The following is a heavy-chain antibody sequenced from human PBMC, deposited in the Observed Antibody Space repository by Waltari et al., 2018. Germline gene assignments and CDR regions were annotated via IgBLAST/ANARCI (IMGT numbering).Heavy chain of an antibody. J-gene: IGHJ3*02. CDR1: GGTFSSYA. D-gene: IGHD6-19*01. CDR2: IIPIFGTA. V-gene: IGHV1-69*14. Sequence: QVQLVQSGAEVKKPGSSVKVSCKASGGTFSSYAISWVRQAPGQGLEWMGGIIPIFGTANYARKFQGRVTITADKSTSTAYMELSSLRSEDTAVYYCARPAPSIAVAGRVRGAFDIWGQGTMVTVSS. CDR3: ARPAPSIAVAGRVRGAFDI.